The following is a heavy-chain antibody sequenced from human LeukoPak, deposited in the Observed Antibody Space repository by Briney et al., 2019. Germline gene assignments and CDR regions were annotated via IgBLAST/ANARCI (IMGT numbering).Heavy chain of an antibody. CDR2: ISSNGADT. CDR1: GFTFTNFP. J-gene: IGHJ4*02. D-gene: IGHD2/OR15-2a*01. Sequence: PGGSLRLSCAASGFTFTNFPMHWLRQAPGKGLEFVSAISSNGADTYYADSVRGRVTISRDNSKNTLYLQMTSLRTEDTAVYYCVKEIAFYDYWGQGTLVTVSS. V-gene: IGHV3-64D*06. CDR3: VKEIAFYDY.